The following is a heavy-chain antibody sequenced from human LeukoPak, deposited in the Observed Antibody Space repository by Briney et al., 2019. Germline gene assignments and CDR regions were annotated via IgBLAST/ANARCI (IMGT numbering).Heavy chain of an antibody. Sequence: GGSLRLSCAASGFTFSSYAMHWVRQAPGKGLEWVAVISYDGSNKNYADSVKGRFTISRDNSKNTLYLQMNSLRAEDTAVYYCAASGSYWIEWGQGTLVTVSS. J-gene: IGHJ4*02. CDR1: GFTFSSYA. CDR2: ISYDGSNK. V-gene: IGHV3-30-3*01. D-gene: IGHD1-26*01. CDR3: AASGSYWIE.